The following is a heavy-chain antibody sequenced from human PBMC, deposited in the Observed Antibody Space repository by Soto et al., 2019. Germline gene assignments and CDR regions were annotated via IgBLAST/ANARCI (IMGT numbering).Heavy chain of an antibody. Sequence: ASVKVSCKHSGYTFTSYYMHWVRQAPGQGLEWMGIINPSGGSTSYAQKFQGRVTMTRDTSTSTVYMGLSSLRSEDTAVYYCARVVPAAMPYFAYWGQGTLVTVSS. D-gene: IGHD2-2*01. CDR1: GYTFTSYY. CDR2: INPSGGST. CDR3: ARVVPAAMPYFAY. J-gene: IGHJ4*02. V-gene: IGHV1-46*01.